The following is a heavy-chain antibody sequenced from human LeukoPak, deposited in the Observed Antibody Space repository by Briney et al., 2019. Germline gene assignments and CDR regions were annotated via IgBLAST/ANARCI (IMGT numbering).Heavy chain of an antibody. CDR3: ARDPPMIAVGGNVKYFDY. CDR1: GFTFSSYS. D-gene: IGHD6-19*01. CDR2: ISSSSSYI. Sequence: GGSLRLSCAASGFTFSSYSMNWVRQAPGKGLEWVSSISSSSSYIYYADSVKGRFTISRDNAKNSLYLQMNSLRAEDTAVYYCARDPPMIAVGGNVKYFDYWGQGTLVTVSS. V-gene: IGHV3-21*01. J-gene: IGHJ4*02.